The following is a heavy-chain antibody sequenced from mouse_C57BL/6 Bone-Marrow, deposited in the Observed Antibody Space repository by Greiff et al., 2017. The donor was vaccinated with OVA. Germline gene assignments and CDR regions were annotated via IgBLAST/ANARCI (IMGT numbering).Heavy chain of an antibody. CDR3: ARDRGNYYGSLFDY. D-gene: IGHD1-1*01. CDR1: GYSITSGYY. CDR2: ISYDGSN. V-gene: IGHV3-6*01. Sequence: VQLKESGPGLVKPSQSLSLTCSVTGYSITSGYYWNWLRQFPGNNLEWMGYISYDGSNNYNPSLKNRISITRDTSKNQFFLKLNSVTTEDTATYYCARDRGNYYGSLFDYWGQGTTLTVSS. J-gene: IGHJ2*01.